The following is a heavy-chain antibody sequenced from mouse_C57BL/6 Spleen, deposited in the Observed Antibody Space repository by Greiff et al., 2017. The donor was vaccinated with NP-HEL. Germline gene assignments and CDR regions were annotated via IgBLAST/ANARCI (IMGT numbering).Heavy chain of an antibody. CDR1: GYKFTDYN. CDR2: INPNNGGT. Sequence: EVQLQQSGPELVKPGASVKMSCKASGYKFTDYNMHWVKQSHGKSLEWIGYINPNNGGTSYNPKFKGKATLTVNKSSSTAYMELRSLTSEDSAVYYCARGDYYASAGDYWGQGTTLTVSS. D-gene: IGHD1-1*01. CDR3: ARGDYYASAGDY. V-gene: IGHV1-22*01. J-gene: IGHJ2*01.